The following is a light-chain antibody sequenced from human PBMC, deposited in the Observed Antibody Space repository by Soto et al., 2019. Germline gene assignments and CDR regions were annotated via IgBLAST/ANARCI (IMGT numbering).Light chain of an antibody. J-gene: IGLJ1*01. CDR2: GNN. V-gene: IGLV1-40*01. Sequence: QSVLTQPPSVSGAPGQRVTISCTGTRFNIGAGYEVHWYQQFPGTAPKLLIYGNNNRPSGVPDRFSGSKSGTSAPLAITGLQAEDEADYYCHSTDTSSYVFGTGTKVTVL. CDR3: HSTDTSSYV. CDR1: RFNIGAGYE.